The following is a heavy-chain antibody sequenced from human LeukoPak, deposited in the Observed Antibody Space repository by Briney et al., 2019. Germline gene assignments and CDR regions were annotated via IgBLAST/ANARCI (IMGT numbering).Heavy chain of an antibody. CDR1: GFTFSSYS. CDR3: ARDRNYYDSSGYCDY. V-gene: IGHV3-21*01. J-gene: IGHJ4*02. CDR2: ISSSSSYI. Sequence: GGSLRLSCAASGFTFSSYSMNWVRQAPGKGLEWVSSISSSSSYIYYADSVKGRFTISRDNAKNSLYLQMNSLRAEDTAVYYCARDRNYYDSSGYCDYWGQGTLVTVSS. D-gene: IGHD3-22*01.